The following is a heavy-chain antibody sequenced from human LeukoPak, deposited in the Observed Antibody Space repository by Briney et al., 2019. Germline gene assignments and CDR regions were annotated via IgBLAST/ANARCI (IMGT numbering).Heavy chain of an antibody. CDR2: IYHSGST. CDR1: GGSISSSNW. CDR3: ASQTAAGNGGGDY. J-gene: IGHJ4*02. D-gene: IGHD6-13*01. Sequence: SETLSLTCAVSGGSISSSNWWSRVRQPPGKGLEWIGEIYHSGSTNYNPSLKSRVTISVDKSKNQFSLKLSSVTAADTAVYYCASQTAAGNGGGDYWGQGTLVTVSS. V-gene: IGHV4-4*02.